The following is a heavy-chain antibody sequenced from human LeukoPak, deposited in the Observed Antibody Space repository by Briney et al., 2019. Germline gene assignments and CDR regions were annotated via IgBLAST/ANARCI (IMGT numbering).Heavy chain of an antibody. D-gene: IGHD6-19*01. Sequence: GGSLRLSCAASGFTFDDYAMHWVRQAPGKGLEWVSGISWNSGSIGYADSVKGRFTISRDNAKNSLYLQMNSLRAEDTALYYCAKDIRGDSSGWNDAFDIWGQGTMVTVSS. CDR3: AKDIRGDSSGWNDAFDI. V-gene: IGHV3-9*01. J-gene: IGHJ3*02. CDR1: GFTFDDYA. CDR2: ISWNSGSI.